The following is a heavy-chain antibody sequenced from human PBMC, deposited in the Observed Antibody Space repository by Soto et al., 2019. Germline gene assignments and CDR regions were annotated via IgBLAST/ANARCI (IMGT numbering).Heavy chain of an antibody. CDR2: ISYTGSA. V-gene: IGHV4-59*01. J-gene: IGHJ6*02. CDR3: ARVNYGDYYYGMDV. D-gene: IGHD4-17*01. CDR1: GGSINYSY. Sequence: SETLSLTCTVSGGSINYSYWTWIRQPPGKGLEWIGYISYTGSANYNASLKSRLTISVDTSKNQFSLKLSSVTAADTALYYCARVNYGDYYYGMDVWGQGTTVTVSS.